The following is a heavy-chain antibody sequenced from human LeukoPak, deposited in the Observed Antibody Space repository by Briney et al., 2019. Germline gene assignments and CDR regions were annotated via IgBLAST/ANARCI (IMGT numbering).Heavy chain of an antibody. J-gene: IGHJ4*02. Sequence: PGRSLRLSCAAPGFTFSSYTMNWVRQAPGKGLEWVSSISSSSYIYYADSVKGRFTISRDNAKNSLYLQMNSLRAEDTAVYYCARDGLFDYRGQGTLVTVSS. CDR2: ISSSSYI. D-gene: IGHD3-22*01. CDR3: ARDGLFDY. CDR1: GFTFSSYT. V-gene: IGHV3-21*01.